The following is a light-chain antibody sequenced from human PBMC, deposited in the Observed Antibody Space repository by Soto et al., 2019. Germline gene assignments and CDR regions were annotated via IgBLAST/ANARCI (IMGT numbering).Light chain of an antibody. CDR3: HQRRSYAPYT. Sequence: EIVLTPAPATLSLSPGDKATLPCSASQSISSNLAWYQQKPGQAPRLVIFDASNRATGIPARFSGSGSGTDFTLPIRGREREDFVVYYCHQRRSYAPYTLGEGTKLEIK. V-gene: IGKV3-11*01. CDR1: QSISSN. J-gene: IGKJ2*01. CDR2: DAS.